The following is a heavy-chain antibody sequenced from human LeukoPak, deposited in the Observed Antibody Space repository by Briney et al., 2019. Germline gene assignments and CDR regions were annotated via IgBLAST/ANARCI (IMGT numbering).Heavy chain of an antibody. CDR2: ISYDGSNK. CDR3: AREEYYYGSGVDY. J-gene: IGHJ4*02. Sequence: QAGGSLRLSCAASGFTFSSYAMHWVRQAPGKGLEWVAVISYDGSNKYYADSVKGRFTISRDNSKNTLYLQMNSLRAEDTAVYYCAREEYYYGSGVDYWGQGTLVTVSS. CDR1: GFTFSSYA. V-gene: IGHV3-30-3*01. D-gene: IGHD3-10*01.